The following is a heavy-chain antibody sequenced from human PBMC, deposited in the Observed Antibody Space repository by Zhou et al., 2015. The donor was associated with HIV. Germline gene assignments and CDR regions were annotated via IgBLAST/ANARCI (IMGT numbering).Heavy chain of an antibody. V-gene: IGHV1-69*17. CDR2: IIPMFDIE. Sequence: QVQLVQSGAEVKKPGSSVTVSCKASGGTFSNYGLTWVRQAPGQGLEWMGGIIPMFDIENHAQKFRGRLTITADKSTGAAYLELSSLRSEDAAVYYCARSSGNYDFAFDIWGQGTRLIVSS. D-gene: IGHD3-22*01. J-gene: IGHJ3*02. CDR1: GGTFSNYG. CDR3: ARSSGNYDFAFDI.